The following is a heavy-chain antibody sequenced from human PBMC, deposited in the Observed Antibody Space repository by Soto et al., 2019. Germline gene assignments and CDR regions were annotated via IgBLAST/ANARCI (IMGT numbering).Heavy chain of an antibody. CDR2: IIPIFGTA. J-gene: IGHJ4*02. CDR1: GGTFSSYA. Sequence: QVQLVQSGAEVKKPGFSVKVSCKASGGTFSSYAISWVRQAPGQGLEWMGGIIPIFGTANYAQKFQGRVTITADESTSTAYMELSSLRSEDTAVYYCARGYDSSGYSNDPFDYWGQGTLVTVSS. D-gene: IGHD3-22*01. CDR3: ARGYDSSGYSNDPFDY. V-gene: IGHV1-69*01.